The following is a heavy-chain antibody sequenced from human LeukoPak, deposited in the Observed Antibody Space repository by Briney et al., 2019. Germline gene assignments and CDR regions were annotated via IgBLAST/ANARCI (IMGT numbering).Heavy chain of an antibody. CDR2: IYSGGST. V-gene: IGHV3-53*01. J-gene: IGHJ4*02. Sequence: GGSLRLSCAASGFAVSSNYVSWVRQAPGKGLEWVSVIYSGGSTYYADSVKDRFTISRDNSKNTLYLQMNSLRAEDTAVYYCARGGRGYSYGSIFDYWGQGTLVTVSS. CDR1: GFAVSSNY. D-gene: IGHD5-18*01. CDR3: ARGGRGYSYGSIFDY.